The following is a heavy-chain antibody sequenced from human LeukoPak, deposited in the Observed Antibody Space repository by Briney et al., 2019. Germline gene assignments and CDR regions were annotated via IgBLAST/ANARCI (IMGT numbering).Heavy chain of an antibody. J-gene: IGHJ4*02. D-gene: IGHD2-21*02. CDR1: GFTSSNAW. Sequence: GGSLRLSCAASGFTSSNAWMSGVRQAPGRGLESIGLIKSKTDGGTTDSASRVESRFTISRDDSKNTLYLNMNSLKTEDTAVYYCTTDRMGVTAPGFHWGQGTLVTVSS. V-gene: IGHV3-15*01. CDR2: IKSKTDGGTT. CDR3: TTDRMGVTAPGFH.